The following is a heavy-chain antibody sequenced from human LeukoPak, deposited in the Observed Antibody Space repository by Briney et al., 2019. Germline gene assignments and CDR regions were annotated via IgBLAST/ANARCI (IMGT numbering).Heavy chain of an antibody. Sequence: GGSLRLSCEASGFTFNNYSMNWVRQAPGEGLEWVSYIGSSSSTIYYADSVKGRFTISRDNAKNSLYLQMNSLRAEDTALYYCAKDRPTRRYSSGGSCYSRYFDYWGQGTLVTVSS. CDR3: AKDRPTRRYSSGGSCYSRYFDY. V-gene: IGHV3-48*01. CDR2: IGSSSSTI. CDR1: GFTFNNYS. D-gene: IGHD2-15*01. J-gene: IGHJ4*02.